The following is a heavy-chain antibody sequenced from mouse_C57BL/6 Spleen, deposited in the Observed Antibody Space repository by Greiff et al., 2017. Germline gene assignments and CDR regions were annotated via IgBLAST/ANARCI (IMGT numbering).Heavy chain of an antibody. CDR2: IYPGDGDT. V-gene: IGHV1-82*01. Sequence: QVQLQQSGPELVKPGASVKISCKASGYAFSSSWMNWVKQRPGKGLEWIGRIYPGDGDTNYNGKFKGKAKLTADKSSSTAYMQLSSLTSEDSAVYFCARSGTEFAYWGQGTLVTVSA. D-gene: IGHD3-3*01. CDR1: GYAFSSSW. J-gene: IGHJ3*01. CDR3: ARSGTEFAY.